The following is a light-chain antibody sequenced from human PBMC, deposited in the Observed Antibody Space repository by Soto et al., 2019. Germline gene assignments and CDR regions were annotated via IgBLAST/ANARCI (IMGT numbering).Light chain of an antibody. V-gene: IGLV6-57*01. CDR3: QSYATSSVV. CDR2: GDN. Sequence: NFMLTQPHSGSESPGKTVTISCTRSSGSIASNYVQWYQQRPGSSPTTVIYGDNQRPSGVPDRFSGSIDSSSNPASLTISGLKTEDEADYYCQSYATSSVVFGGGTKLTVL. CDR1: SGSIASNY. J-gene: IGLJ2*01.